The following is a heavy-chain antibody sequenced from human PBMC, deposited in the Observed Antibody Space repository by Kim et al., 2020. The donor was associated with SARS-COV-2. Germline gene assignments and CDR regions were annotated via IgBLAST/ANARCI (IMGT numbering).Heavy chain of an antibody. CDR2: ISLNSGRT. CDR3: AKDIAGGSGTYYYSDY. J-gene: IGHJ4*02. D-gene: IGHD3-10*01. V-gene: IGHV3-9*01. CDR1: GFTFDDYA. Sequence: GGSLRLSCAASGFTFDDYAMHWVRQAPGKGLEWVSGISLNSGRTGYADSVKGRFTISRDNAKNSLYLQMNSLRAEDTALYYCAKDIAGGSGTYYYSDYWGQGTLVAVSS.